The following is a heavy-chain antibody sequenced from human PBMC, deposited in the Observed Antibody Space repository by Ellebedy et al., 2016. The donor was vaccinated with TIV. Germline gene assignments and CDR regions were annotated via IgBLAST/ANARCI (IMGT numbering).Heavy chain of an antibody. V-gene: IGHV1-69*13. Sequence: SVKVSXXASGGTFSSYAISWVRQAPGQGLEWMGGIIPIFGTANYAQKFQGRVTITADESTSTAYMELSSLRSEDTAVYYCARDRNWSMDVWGQGTTVTVSS. CDR2: IIPIFGTA. CDR1: GGTFSSYA. J-gene: IGHJ6*02. CDR3: ARDRNWSMDV.